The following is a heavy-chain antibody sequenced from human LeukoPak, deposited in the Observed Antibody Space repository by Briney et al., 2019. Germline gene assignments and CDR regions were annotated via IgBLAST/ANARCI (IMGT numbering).Heavy chain of an antibody. V-gene: IGHV3-15*01. J-gene: IGHJ5*02. Sequence: GGSLRLSCAASVFTFSNALMSWVRQAPGKGLEWVGRIKIKTDVGTTDYAAPVKGRFTISRDDSKNTLYLKMKSLKTEDTAVYYCTTTIGYCSRKRCYNWFDPWGQGTLVTVSS. CDR2: IKIKTDVGTT. D-gene: IGHD2-2*01. CDR3: TTTIGYCSRKRCYNWFDP. CDR1: VFTFSNAL.